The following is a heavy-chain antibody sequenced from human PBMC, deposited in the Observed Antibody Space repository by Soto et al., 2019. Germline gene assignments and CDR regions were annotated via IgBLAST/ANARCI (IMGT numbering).Heavy chain of an antibody. D-gene: IGHD5-18*01. V-gene: IGHV4-39*01. CDR1: GGSISSSSYY. CDR2: IYYSGST. J-gene: IGHJ3*02. CDR3: ARHGTLVDTAMEDAFDI. Sequence: SETLSLTCTVSGGSISSSSYYRGWIRQPPGKGLEWIGSIYYSGSTYYNPSLKSRVTISVDTSKNQFSLKLSSVTAADTAVYYCARHGTLVDTAMEDAFDIWGQGTMVTVSS.